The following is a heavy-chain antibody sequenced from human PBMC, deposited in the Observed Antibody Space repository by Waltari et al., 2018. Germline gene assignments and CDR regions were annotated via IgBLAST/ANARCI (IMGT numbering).Heavy chain of an antibody. CDR1: GYTLTSYT. J-gene: IGHJ4*02. Sequence: QVHLAQSGAEVKKPGASVKISCTASGYTLTSYTIHLVRQAPGQRLEWMGWISSGNGKTKYSQTLQGRLTITRDTSASTVYMEMNSVRSEDTAVYYCARDLTGYYDDNNGYYYGPSVFDYWGQGTLVTVSS. CDR3: ARDLTGYYDDNNGYYYGPSVFDY. CDR2: ISSGNGKT. V-gene: IGHV1-3*01. D-gene: IGHD3-22*01.